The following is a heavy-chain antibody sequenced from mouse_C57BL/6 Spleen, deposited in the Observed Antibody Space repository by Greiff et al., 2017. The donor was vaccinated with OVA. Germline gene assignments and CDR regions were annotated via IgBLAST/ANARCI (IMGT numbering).Heavy chain of an antibody. CDR2: IDPENGDT. Sequence: VQLKESGAELVRPGASVKVSCTASGFNIKDDYMHWVKQRPEQGLEWIGWIDPENGDTEYASKFQGKATITADTSSNTAYLQLSSLTSEDTAVYYCTRGSLNYYAMDYWGQGTSVTVSS. V-gene: IGHV14-4*01. J-gene: IGHJ4*01. CDR1: GFNIKDDY. CDR3: TRGSLNYYAMDY. D-gene: IGHD6-2*01.